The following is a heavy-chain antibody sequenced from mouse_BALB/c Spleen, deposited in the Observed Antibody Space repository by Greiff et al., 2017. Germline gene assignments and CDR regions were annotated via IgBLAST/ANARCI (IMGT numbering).Heavy chain of an antibody. CDR2: ISDGGSYT. CDR3: ARGDGNYPMDY. CDR1: GFTFSDYY. D-gene: IGHD2-1*01. Sequence: EVMLVESGGGLVKPGGSLKLSCAASGFTFSDYYMYWVRQTPEKRLEWVATISDGGSYTYYPDSVKGRFTISRDNAKNNLYLQMSSLKSEDTAMYYCARGDGNYPMDYWGQGTSVTVSS. V-gene: IGHV5-4*02. J-gene: IGHJ4*01.